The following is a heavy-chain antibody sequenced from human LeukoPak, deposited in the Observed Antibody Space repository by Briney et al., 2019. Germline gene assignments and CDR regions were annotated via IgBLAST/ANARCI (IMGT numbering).Heavy chain of an antibody. CDR3: AKDSLVGYCSSTSCYGFDY. J-gene: IGHJ4*02. CDR2: ISGSGGST. V-gene: IGHV3-23*01. Sequence: PGGSLRLSCAASGFTFSSYAMSWVRQAPGKGLEWVSAISGSGGSTYYADSVKGRFTISRDNSKNTLYLQMNSLRAEDTAVYYCAKDSLVGYCSSTSCYGFDYWGQGTLVTVSS. D-gene: IGHD2-2*01. CDR1: GFTFSSYA.